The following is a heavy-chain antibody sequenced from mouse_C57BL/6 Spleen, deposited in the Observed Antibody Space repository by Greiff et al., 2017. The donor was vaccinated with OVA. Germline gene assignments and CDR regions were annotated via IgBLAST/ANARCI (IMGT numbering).Heavy chain of an antibody. CDR1: GYTFTSYW. Sequence: QVHVKQPGAELVMPGASVKLSCKASGYTFTSYWMHWVKQRPGQGLEWIGEIDPSDSYTNYNQKFKGKSTLTVDKSSSTAYMQLSSLTSEDSAVYYCARRGTAHDYWGQGTTLTVSS. J-gene: IGHJ2*01. V-gene: IGHV1-69*01. CDR2: IDPSDSYT. D-gene: IGHD3-2*02. CDR3: ARRGTAHDY.